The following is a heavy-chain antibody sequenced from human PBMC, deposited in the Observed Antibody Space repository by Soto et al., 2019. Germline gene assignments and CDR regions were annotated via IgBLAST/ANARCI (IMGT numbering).Heavy chain of an antibody. V-gene: IGHV1-2*04. Sequence: ASVKVSCKTSGYIFTDYYIHWVRQAPGQGLEWMGYINPKTGGTTYAQKFQGWVTMTRDTSVSTAYIDLSSLKFNDTAVYYCVRDQGNSSSWPIDFRGQGTVVTGSS. CDR1: GYIFTDYY. CDR3: VRDQGNSSSWPIDF. CDR2: INPKTGGT. D-gene: IGHD6-13*01. J-gene: IGHJ4*02.